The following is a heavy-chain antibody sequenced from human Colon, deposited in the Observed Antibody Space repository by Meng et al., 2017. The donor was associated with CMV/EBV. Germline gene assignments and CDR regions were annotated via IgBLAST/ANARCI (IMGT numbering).Heavy chain of an antibody. V-gene: IGHV4-39*07. CDR3: ARDLTNKWFYY. CDR1: GDPISSGSHS. J-gene: IGHJ4*02. CDR2: MYFSGIA. Sequence: PLHGSGPVLVKPAETLPLTCTSSGDPISSGSHSWAWFRQPPGKRLEWIGSMYFSGIADYNPSLKSRVTISLHATQKQFSLRLTSATAADSAVYFCARDLTNKWFYYWGQGTLVTVSS. D-gene: IGHD1-26*01.